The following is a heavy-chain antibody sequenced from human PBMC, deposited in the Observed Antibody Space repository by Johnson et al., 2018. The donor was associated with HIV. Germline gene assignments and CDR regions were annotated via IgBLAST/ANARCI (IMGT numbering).Heavy chain of an antibody. D-gene: IGHD3-22*01. CDR1: GFIFSNAW. Sequence: VQLVESGGGLVKPGGSLRLSCAASGFIFSNAWMTWVRQAPGKGPEWVGRIKGKTDGGTTDYAAPVKGRFTISRSESKNTLYLQMNSLKIEDTAVYYCATVVVITQDAFDIWGQGTMVTVSS. CDR3: ATVVVITQDAFDI. J-gene: IGHJ3*02. CDR2: IKGKTDGGTT. V-gene: IGHV3-15*01.